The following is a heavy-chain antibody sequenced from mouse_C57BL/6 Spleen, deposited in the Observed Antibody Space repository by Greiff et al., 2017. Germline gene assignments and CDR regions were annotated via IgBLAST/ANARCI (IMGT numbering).Heavy chain of an antibody. D-gene: IGHD2-1*01. CDR3: TRVGNWYYFDY. Sequence: EVKLMESGGGLVQPGGSMKLSCAASGFTFSDAWMDWVRQSPEKGLEWVAEIRNKANNHATYYAESVKGRFTISRDDSKSSVYLQMNSLRAEDTGIYYCTRVGNWYYFDYWGQGTTLTVSS. CDR1: GFTFSDAW. J-gene: IGHJ2*01. V-gene: IGHV6-6*01. CDR2: IRNKANNHAT.